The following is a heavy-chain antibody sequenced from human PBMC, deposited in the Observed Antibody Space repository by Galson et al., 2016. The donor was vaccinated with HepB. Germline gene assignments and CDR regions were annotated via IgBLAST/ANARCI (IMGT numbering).Heavy chain of an antibody. CDR1: GYTFTRYG. Sequence: SVKVSCKASGYTFTRYGISWVRQAPGQGLEWMGWISAYKGDTNYAQSLQGRVTMTRDTSTTTVYVELSSLRSEDTAVYFCARGGYYDSSGSLRYWGQGTLVTVSS. CDR3: ARGGYYDSSGSLRY. V-gene: IGHV1-18*01. J-gene: IGHJ4*02. D-gene: IGHD3-22*01. CDR2: ISAYKGDT.